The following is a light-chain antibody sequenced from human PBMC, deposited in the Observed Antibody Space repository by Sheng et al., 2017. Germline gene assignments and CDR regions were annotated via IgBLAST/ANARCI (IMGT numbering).Light chain of an antibody. Sequence: EIVLTQSPGSQSVTPKEKVTITCRASQNIRSSLHWYQQKPGQSPKLLIKYASQTFSGVPSRFSGSGSGTDFTLTINGLEAEDAATYYCHQSSKLPLTFGGGTKVEIK. CDR1: QNIRSS. CDR2: YAS. CDR3: HQSSKLPLT. J-gene: IGKJ4*01. V-gene: IGKV6-21*01.